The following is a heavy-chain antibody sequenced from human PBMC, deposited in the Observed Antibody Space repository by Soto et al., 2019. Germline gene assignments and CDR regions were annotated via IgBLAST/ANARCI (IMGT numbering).Heavy chain of an antibody. Sequence: SETLSLTCTVSGGSISSYYWSWIRQPPGKGLEWIGYIDYSGSTNYNPSLRSRVTISVDTSKNQFSLKLSSVTAADTAVYYCARQVQSIPDYWGQGTLVTVSS. CDR3: ARQVQSIPDY. CDR2: IDYSGST. J-gene: IGHJ4*02. CDR1: GGSISSYY. V-gene: IGHV4-59*08. D-gene: IGHD1-1*01.